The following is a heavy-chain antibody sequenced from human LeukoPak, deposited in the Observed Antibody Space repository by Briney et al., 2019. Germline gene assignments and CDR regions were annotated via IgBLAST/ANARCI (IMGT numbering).Heavy chain of an antibody. J-gene: IGHJ5*02. Sequence: GRSLRLSCAASGFTFSSYAMSWVRQAPGKGLEWVSAISGSGGSTYYADSVKGRFTISRDNSKNTLYLQMNSLRAEDTAVYYCAKRPKYYYDSSGATWGQGTLVTVSS. CDR1: GFTFSSYA. V-gene: IGHV3-23*01. CDR3: AKRPKYYYDSSGAT. CDR2: ISGSGGST. D-gene: IGHD3-22*01.